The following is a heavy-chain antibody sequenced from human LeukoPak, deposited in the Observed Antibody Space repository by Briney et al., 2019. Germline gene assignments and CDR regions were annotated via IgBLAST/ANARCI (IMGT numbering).Heavy chain of an antibody. D-gene: IGHD2-2*01. CDR3: ARDRYCSSTSCPFDY. CDR2: INWNGGST. Sequence: GGSLRLSCAASGFTFDDYGMSWVRQAPGKGLEWVSGINWNGGSTGYADSVKGRFTISRDNAKNSLYLQMNSLRAEDTALYYCARDRYCSSTSCPFDYWGQGTLVTVSS. J-gene: IGHJ4*02. V-gene: IGHV3-20*04. CDR1: GFTFDDYG.